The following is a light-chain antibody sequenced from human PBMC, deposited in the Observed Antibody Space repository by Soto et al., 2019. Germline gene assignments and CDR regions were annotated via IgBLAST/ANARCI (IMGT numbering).Light chain of an antibody. CDR2: GAS. V-gene: IGKV3-20*01. CDR1: QSVSSSY. J-gene: IGKJ1*01. CDR3: QQYGSSPWT. Sequence: EIVLTQSPGTLSLSPGERATLSCRASQSVSSSYLAWYQQKPGQAPRLLIYGASSRATGIPDRFSGSGSGTDITLTISRLEPEDCAVDYCQQYGSSPWTFGQGTKVEIK.